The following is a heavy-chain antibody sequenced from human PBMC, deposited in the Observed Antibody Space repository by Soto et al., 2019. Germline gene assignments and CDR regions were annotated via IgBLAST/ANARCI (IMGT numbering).Heavy chain of an antibody. CDR2: IYYSGFT. CDR1: GRSISSYY. V-gene: IGHV4-59*01. D-gene: IGHD4-17*01. CDR3: ARKLDYGGGYEGYDI. J-gene: IGHJ3*02. Sequence: QVQLQESGPGLVKPSETLSLTCTVSGRSISSYYWSWIRQPPGKGLEWIGYIYYSGFTNYNPSLKSRVTISVDTSKNQFSLKLRSVTAADTAVYYCARKLDYGGGYEGYDIWGQGTMVTVSS.